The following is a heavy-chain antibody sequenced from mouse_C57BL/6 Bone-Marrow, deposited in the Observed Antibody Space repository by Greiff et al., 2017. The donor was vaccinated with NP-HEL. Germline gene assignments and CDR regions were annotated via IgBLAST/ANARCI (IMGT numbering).Heavy chain of an antibody. J-gene: IGHJ3*01. Sequence: VQLQQPGAELVKPGASVKLSCKASGYTFTSYWMQWVKQRPGQGLEWIGEIDPSDSYTNYNQKFKGKATLTVDTSSSTAYMQLSSLTSEDSAVYYCARMGLGLFAYWGQGTLVTVSA. CDR3: ARMGLGLFAY. CDR1: GYTFTSYW. V-gene: IGHV1-50*01. D-gene: IGHD4-1*01. CDR2: IDPSDSYT.